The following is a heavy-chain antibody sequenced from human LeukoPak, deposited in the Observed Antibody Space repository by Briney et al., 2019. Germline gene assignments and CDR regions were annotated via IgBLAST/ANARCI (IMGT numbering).Heavy chain of an antibody. J-gene: IGHJ5*02. Sequence: SETLSLTCAVSGYSISSGYYWGWIRQPPGKGLEWIGSIYHSGSTYYNPSLKSRGTISVDTSKNQFSLKLSSVTAADTAVYYCAMAGYGDYDWFDPWGQGTLVTVSS. D-gene: IGHD4-17*01. CDR3: AMAGYGDYDWFDP. CDR2: IYHSGST. CDR1: GYSISSGYY. V-gene: IGHV4-38-2*01.